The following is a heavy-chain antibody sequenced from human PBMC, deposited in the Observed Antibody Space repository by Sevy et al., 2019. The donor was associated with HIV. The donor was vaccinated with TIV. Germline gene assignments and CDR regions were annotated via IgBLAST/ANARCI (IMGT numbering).Heavy chain of an antibody. CDR3: VKDPDYNFWRGDYGMDV. CDR2: ISSDGVST. J-gene: IGHJ6*02. CDR1: GFSFSNSA. V-gene: IGHV3-64D*06. Sequence: GESLKISCSGSGFSFSNSAMNWVCQTPGKGLKYVSAISSDGVSTYYTDSVRGRFTISRDNSKNTLYLQMSSLRVEDTAVYYCVKDPDYNFWRGDYGMDVWGQGTTVTVSS. D-gene: IGHD3-3*01.